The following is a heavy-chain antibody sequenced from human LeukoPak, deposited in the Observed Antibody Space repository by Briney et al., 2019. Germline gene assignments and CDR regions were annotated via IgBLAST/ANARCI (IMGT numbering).Heavy chain of an antibody. Sequence: ASVKISCKASGYTFTSYNMNWVRQAPGQRPEWMGWIFAGSGNTKYSQKFHGRVTITRDTSANTAYLEVSSLTSEDTAVYYCARESGSYQDHFEPRGQGTLVTVSS. J-gene: IGHJ5*02. D-gene: IGHD1-26*01. CDR1: GYTFTSYN. CDR3: ARESGSYQDHFEP. V-gene: IGHV1-3*01. CDR2: IFAGSGNT.